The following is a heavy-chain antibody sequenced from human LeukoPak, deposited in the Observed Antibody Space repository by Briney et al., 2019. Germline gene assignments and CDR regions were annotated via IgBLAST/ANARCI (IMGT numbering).Heavy chain of an antibody. D-gene: IGHD1-26*01. CDR3: ARDSQGSEDAFDI. V-gene: IGHV3-21*01. CDR2: ISSSSSYI. CDR1: GFTFSSYS. Sequence: GGSLRLSCAASGFTFSSYSMNWVRQAPGKGLEWVSSISSSSSYIYYADSVKGRFTISRDNAKNSLYLQMNSLRAEDTAVYYCARDSQGSEDAFDIWGQGTMVTVSS. J-gene: IGHJ3*02.